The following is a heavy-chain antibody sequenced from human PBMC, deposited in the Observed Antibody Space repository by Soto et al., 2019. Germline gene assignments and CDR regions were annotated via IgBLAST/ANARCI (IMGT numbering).Heavy chain of an antibody. CDR2: ISWNSGSI. V-gene: IGHV3-9*01. CDR1: GFTFDDYA. J-gene: IGHJ6*02. CDR3: AKDMEAAAPVLYGLDV. D-gene: IGHD6-25*01. Sequence: GGSLRLSCAASGFTFDDYAMHWVRQAPGKGLEWVSGISWNSGSIDYADYVKRRFTISRDNAKNSLYLQMNSLRAEDTALYYCAKDMEAAAPVLYGLDVWGQGTTVTVSS.